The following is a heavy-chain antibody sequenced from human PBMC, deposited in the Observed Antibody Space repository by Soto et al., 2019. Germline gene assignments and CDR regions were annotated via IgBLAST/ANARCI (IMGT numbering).Heavy chain of an antibody. Sequence: SETLSLTCTVSGGSITGSSYYWGWIRQHPGKGLEWIGYIYYSGSTYYNPSLKSRVTISVDTSKNQFSLKLSSVTAADTAVYYCARSMGAGWFDPWGQGTLVTV. D-gene: IGHD3-16*01. J-gene: IGHJ5*02. CDR1: GGSITGSSYY. V-gene: IGHV4-30-4*08. CDR3: ARSMGAGWFDP. CDR2: IYYSGST.